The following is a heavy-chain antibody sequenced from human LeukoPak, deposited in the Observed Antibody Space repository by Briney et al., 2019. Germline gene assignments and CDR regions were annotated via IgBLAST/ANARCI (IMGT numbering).Heavy chain of an antibody. CDR3: ARGTTVTMVRGVPPRVDY. Sequence: SETLSLTCTVSGGSISSYYWSWIRQPPGKGLEWIGYIYYSGSTNYNPSLKSRVTISVDTSKNQFSLKLSSVTAADTAVYYCARGTTVTMVRGVPPRVDYWGQGTLVTVSS. J-gene: IGHJ4*02. CDR1: GGSISSYY. V-gene: IGHV4-59*08. D-gene: IGHD3-10*01. CDR2: IYYSGST.